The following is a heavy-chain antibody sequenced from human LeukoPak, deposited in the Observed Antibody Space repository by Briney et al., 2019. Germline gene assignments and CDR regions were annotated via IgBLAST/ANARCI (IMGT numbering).Heavy chain of an antibody. Sequence: GGSLRLSCAASGFTFSSYGMSWVRQAPGKGLEWVSAISGSGGSTYYADSVKGRFTISRDNSKNTLCLQMNSLRAEDTAVYYCAKDHLLWFGELTFDYWGQGTLVTVSS. J-gene: IGHJ4*02. D-gene: IGHD3-10*01. CDR1: GFTFSSYG. CDR3: AKDHLLWFGELTFDY. CDR2: ISGSGGST. V-gene: IGHV3-23*01.